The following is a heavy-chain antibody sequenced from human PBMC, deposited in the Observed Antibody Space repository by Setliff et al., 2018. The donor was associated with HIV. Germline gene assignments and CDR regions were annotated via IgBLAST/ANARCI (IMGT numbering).Heavy chain of an antibody. CDR1: GGTFSLHY. CDR3: AREDGYSSGSTPFDY. D-gene: IGHD5-18*01. Sequence: PSETLSLTCAVSGGTFSLHYYTWIRQSPLRGLEWIGEINHSGGTRSNPSLESRVTMSLDSSRKQFSLRLSSVTAADTAVYYCAREDGYSSGSTPFDYWGQGTPVTVSS. V-gene: IGHV4-34*01. CDR2: INHSGGT. J-gene: IGHJ4*02.